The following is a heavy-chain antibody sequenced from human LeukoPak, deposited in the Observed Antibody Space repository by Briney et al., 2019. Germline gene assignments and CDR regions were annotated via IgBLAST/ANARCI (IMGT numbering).Heavy chain of an antibody. CDR3: ARDSGYSYFDY. CDR2: ISGSGGST. CDR1: GFTFSSYA. J-gene: IGHJ4*02. Sequence: GGSLRLSCAASGFTFSSYAMSWVRQAPGKGLEWVSAISGSGGSTYYADSVKGRFTISRDNAKNSLYLQMNSLRAEDTAVYYCARDSGYSYFDYWGQGTLVTVSS. V-gene: IGHV3-23*01. D-gene: IGHD5-18*01.